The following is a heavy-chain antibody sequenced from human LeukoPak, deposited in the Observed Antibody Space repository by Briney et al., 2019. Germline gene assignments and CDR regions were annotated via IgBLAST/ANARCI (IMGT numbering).Heavy chain of an antibody. Sequence: SVKVSCKASGFTFSSSAVQWVRQARGQRLEWIGWIVVGSVKTNYAQKFQERVTITRDMSTSTAYMELSSLRSEDTAVYYCAASPGTVGAFDIWGRGSMVTVSS. J-gene: IGHJ3*02. CDR3: AASPGTVGAFDI. CDR2: IVVGSVKT. V-gene: IGHV1-58*01. D-gene: IGHD3-16*01. CDR1: GFTFSSSA.